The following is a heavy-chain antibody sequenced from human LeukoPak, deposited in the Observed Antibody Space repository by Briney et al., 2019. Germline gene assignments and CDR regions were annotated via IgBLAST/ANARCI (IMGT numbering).Heavy chain of an antibody. CDR2: TYYRSKWYN. Sequence: SQTLSLTCAISGDSVSSNSAAWNWIRQSPSRGLEWLGRTYYRSKWYNDYAVSVKSRITINPDTSKNQFSLQLNSVTPEDTAVYYCARDDPSARAGAYAFDIWGQGTMVTVSS. J-gene: IGHJ3*02. CDR3: ARDDPSARAGAYAFDI. D-gene: IGHD3-10*01. V-gene: IGHV6-1*01. CDR1: GDSVSSNSAA.